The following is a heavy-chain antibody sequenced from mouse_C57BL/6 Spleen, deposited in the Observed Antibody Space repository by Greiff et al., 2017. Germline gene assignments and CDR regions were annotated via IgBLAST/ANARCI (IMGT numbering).Heavy chain of an antibody. J-gene: IGHJ2*01. Sequence: VKLQESGPGLVQPSQSLSITCTVSGFSLTSYGVHWVRQSPGKGLEWLGVLWSGGSTDYNAAFISSLSISKDNSKSQVFFKMNSLQADDTAIYYCARNWDYGSKPLLDYWGQGTTLTVAS. CDR2: LWSGGST. D-gene: IGHD1-1*01. CDR3: ARNWDYGSKPLLDY. CDR1: GFSLTSYG. V-gene: IGHV2-2*01.